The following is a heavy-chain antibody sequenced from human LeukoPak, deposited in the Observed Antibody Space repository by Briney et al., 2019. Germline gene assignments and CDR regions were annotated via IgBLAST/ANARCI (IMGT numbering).Heavy chain of an antibody. D-gene: IGHD2-2*01. CDR3: ARVRLGYCSSTSCSTTDY. CDR2: INHSGST. CDR1: GGSFSGYY. V-gene: IGHV4-34*01. Sequence: SETLSLTCAVYGGSFSGYYWSWIRQPPGEGLEWIGEINHSGSTNYNPSLKSQVTISVDTSKNQFSLKLSSVTAADTAVYYCARVRLGYCSSTSCSTTDYWGQGTLVTVSS. J-gene: IGHJ4*02.